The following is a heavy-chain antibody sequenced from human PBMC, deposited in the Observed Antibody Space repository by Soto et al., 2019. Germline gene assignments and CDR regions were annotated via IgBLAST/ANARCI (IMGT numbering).Heavy chain of an antibody. D-gene: IGHD2-2*01. Sequence: QVQLVQSGAEVKKPGSSVKVSCKASGGTFSSYAISWVRQAPGQGLEWMGGIIPIFGTANYAQKFQGRVTINGDKSTSPAYVELSSLRSEDTAVDYCARDCSRTSCYDEKSMGVWGQGTTVTVSS. CDR3: ARDCSRTSCYDEKSMGV. V-gene: IGHV1-69*06. CDR1: GGTFSSYA. J-gene: IGHJ6*02. CDR2: IIPIFGTA.